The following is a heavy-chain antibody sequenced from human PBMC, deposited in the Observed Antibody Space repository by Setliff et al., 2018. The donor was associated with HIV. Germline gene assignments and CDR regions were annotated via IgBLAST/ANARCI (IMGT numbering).Heavy chain of an antibody. Sequence: ASVKVSCKSSGYTFTAYYIHWVRLAPGQGLEWMGMVNSGSGSTVFAQKFQGRVTMTTDTSTNTVYLELTSLRSEDTAVYFCARAPQGGWFGPWGQGTLVTVSS. D-gene: IGHD3-16*01. CDR1: GYTFTAYY. J-gene: IGHJ5*02. V-gene: IGHV1-46*01. CDR3: ARAPQGGWFGP. CDR2: VNSGSGST.